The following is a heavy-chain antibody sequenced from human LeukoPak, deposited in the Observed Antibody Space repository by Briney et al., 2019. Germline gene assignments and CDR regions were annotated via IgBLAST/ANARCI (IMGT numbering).Heavy chain of an antibody. D-gene: IGHD1-26*01. CDR3: ATGRGLYLGMGNNWFDP. J-gene: IGHJ5*02. CDR2: TSSYGANT. Sequence: GGPLRLSCAATGFTPNLYAVSWVRQLPGRGLEWLAHTSSYGANTYYADSVKGRSNISRDNSKNTVFLQTSNLTVDHTAINRCATGRGLYLGMGNNWFDPWG. CDR1: GFTPNLYA. V-gene: IGHV3-23*01.